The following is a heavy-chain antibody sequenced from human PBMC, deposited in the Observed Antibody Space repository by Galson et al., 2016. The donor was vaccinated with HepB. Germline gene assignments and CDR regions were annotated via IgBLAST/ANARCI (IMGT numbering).Heavy chain of an antibody. Sequence: GSIYYSGTTYYNPSLKSRVTISVDTSKNQFSLKLSSVTAADTAVYYCARLYGDYEYYFYYYGMDVWGQGTTVTVSS. CDR3: ARLYGDYEYYFYYYGMDV. V-gene: IGHV4-39*01. J-gene: IGHJ6*02. D-gene: IGHD4-17*01. CDR2: IYYSGTT.